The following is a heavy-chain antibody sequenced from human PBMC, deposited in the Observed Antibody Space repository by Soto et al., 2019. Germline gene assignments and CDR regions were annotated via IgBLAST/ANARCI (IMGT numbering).Heavy chain of an antibody. CDR2: ITPIYPTT. Sequence: SVKVSCKASGGTFYTYTLSWVRQAPGQGLEWMGSITPIYPTTNYAEKFQGRLTVTADGSTNTAYMELNSLTSEDTAVYYCARIPRYSFPTSDDLDSWGQGTLVTVSS. J-gene: IGHJ4*02. CDR1: GGTFYTYT. D-gene: IGHD5-18*01. V-gene: IGHV1-69*13. CDR3: ARIPRYSFPTSDDLDS.